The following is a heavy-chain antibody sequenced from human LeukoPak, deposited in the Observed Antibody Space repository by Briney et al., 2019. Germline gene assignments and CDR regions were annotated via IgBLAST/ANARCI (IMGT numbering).Heavy chain of an antibody. D-gene: IGHD3-22*01. V-gene: IGHV1-2*06. Sequence: ASVKVSCKASGYTFTGYYMHWVRQAPGQGLEWMGRINPNSGGTNYAQKFQGRVTMTRDTSISTAYMELSRLRSDDTAVYYCAREYYYDSSGYYPWGQGTLVIVSS. CDR1: GYTFTGYY. CDR3: AREYYYDSSGYYP. J-gene: IGHJ5*02. CDR2: INPNSGGT.